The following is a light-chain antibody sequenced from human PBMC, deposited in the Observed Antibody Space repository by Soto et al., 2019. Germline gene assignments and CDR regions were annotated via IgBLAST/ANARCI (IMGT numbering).Light chain of an antibody. CDR3: SSYTSSSTRLV. V-gene: IGLV2-14*03. CDR1: SSDVGGYNY. Sequence: QSALTQPASVSGSPGQSITISCTGTSSDVGGYNYVSWYQHHPDKAPKLMIYDVNNRPSGVSNRFSGSKSGNTASLTISGLQAEDGAAYYCSSYTSSSTRLVFGGGTKLTVL. J-gene: IGLJ2*01. CDR2: DVN.